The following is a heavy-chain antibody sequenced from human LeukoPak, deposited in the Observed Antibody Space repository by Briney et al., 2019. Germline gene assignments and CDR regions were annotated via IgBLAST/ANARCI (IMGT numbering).Heavy chain of an antibody. D-gene: IGHD5-12*01. V-gene: IGHV4-59*01. CDR3: ARGPSGYHNT. Sequence: SETLSLTCIVSGGSISSYYWSWIRQPPGKGLEWIGHIYKSGSTNYNPSLKSRVTISVDTSKNPFSQKLSSVTAADTAVYYCARGPSGYHNTGGQGTLVTVSS. CDR1: GGSISSYY. CDR2: IYKSGST. J-gene: IGHJ4*02.